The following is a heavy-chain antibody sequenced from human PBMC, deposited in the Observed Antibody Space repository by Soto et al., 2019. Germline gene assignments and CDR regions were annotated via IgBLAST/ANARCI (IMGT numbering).Heavy chain of an antibody. J-gene: IGHJ4*02. V-gene: IGHV4-34*01. CDR2: INHSGST. CDR3: ARSSGIAAAGPYYFDY. Sequence: SETLSLTCAVYGGSFSGYYWSWIRQPPGKGLEWIGEINHSGSTNYNPSLKSRVTISVDTSKNQFSLKLSSVTAADTAVYYCARSSGIAAAGPYYFDYWGQGTLVTVSS. CDR1: GGSFSGYY. D-gene: IGHD6-13*01.